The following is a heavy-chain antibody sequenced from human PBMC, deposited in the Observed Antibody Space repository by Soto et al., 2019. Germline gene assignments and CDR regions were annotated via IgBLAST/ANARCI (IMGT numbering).Heavy chain of an antibody. J-gene: IGHJ4*02. V-gene: IGHV4-34*01. CDR2: INHSGST. CDR3: ARSSGIAAAGPYYFDY. Sequence: SETLSLTCAVYGGSFSGYYWSWIRQPPGKGLEWIGEINHSGSTNYNPSLKSRVTISVDTSKNQFSLKLSSVTAADTAVYYCARSSGIAAAGPYYFDYWGQGTLVTVSS. CDR1: GGSFSGYY. D-gene: IGHD6-13*01.